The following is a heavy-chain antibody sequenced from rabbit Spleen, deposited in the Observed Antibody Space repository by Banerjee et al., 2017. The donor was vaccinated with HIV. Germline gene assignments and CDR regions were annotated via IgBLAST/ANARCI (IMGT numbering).Heavy chain of an antibody. CDR2: IYAAKGST. V-gene: IGHV1S47*01. CDR3: ARAIVPWLGLPRLDL. Sequence: QEQLAESGGGRVQPGGSLKLSCKASGFDFSVYGLSLVRQAPGKGLEWIGIIYAAKGSTDYASWVNGRFTISSDNAQSTVDLKMTSLTAADTATYFCARAIVPWLGLPRLDLWGQGALVTVS. CDR1: GFDFSVYG. D-gene: IGHD4-1*01. J-gene: IGHJ3*01.